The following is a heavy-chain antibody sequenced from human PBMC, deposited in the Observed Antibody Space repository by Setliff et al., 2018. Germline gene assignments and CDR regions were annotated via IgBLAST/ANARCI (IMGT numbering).Heavy chain of an antibody. Sequence: TSETLSLTCNVSGGSISSYSWSWIRQAPGKGLGWIGYLYYSGNTNYNPSLKSRVTISGDTSQNYFSLKLTSVTEADTAVYYCARGPPGYYYYMNVWGQGTTVTVSS. V-gene: IGHV4-59*01. CDR3: ARGPPGYYYYMNV. J-gene: IGHJ6*03. CDR1: GGSISSYS. CDR2: LYYSGNT.